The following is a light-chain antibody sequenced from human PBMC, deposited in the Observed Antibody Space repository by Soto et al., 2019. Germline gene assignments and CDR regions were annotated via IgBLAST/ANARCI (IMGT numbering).Light chain of an antibody. CDR1: QRVSNN. V-gene: IGKV3-15*01. CDR2: RAS. J-gene: IGKJ1*01. Sequence: IVMTQSPAILSVSPGERATLSCRASQRVSNNLAWYQQRPGQAPRLLIYRASTRATGVPARFSGSGSGTDFTLTISSLQSEDFAVYYCQQYNNWPPWTFGQGTKVEIK. CDR3: QQYNNWPPWT.